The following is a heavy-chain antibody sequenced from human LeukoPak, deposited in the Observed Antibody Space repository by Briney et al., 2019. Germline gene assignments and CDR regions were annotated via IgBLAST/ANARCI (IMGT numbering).Heavy chain of an antibody. J-gene: IGHJ3*02. CDR2: IYSGGST. CDR1: GFTVSSNY. V-gene: IGHV3-53*01. D-gene: IGHD3-22*01. CDR3: ARDDSSDAFDI. Sequence: GGSLRLSCAASGFTVSSNYMSRVRQAPGKGLEWVSVIYSGGSTYYADSVKGRFTISRDNSKNTLYLQMNSLRAEDTAVYYCARDDSSDAFDIWGQGTMVTVSS.